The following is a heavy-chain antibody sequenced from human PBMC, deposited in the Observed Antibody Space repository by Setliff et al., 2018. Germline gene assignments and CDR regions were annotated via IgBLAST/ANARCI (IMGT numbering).Heavy chain of an antibody. J-gene: IGHJ2*01. D-gene: IGHD6-6*01. V-gene: IGHV4-39*07. Sequence: PSETLSLTCTVSGDSISNSLFYWGWIRQPPREGAGVDWEFLFYGSFYDDGTTYSTYYNPSLKSRVTISVDTSKSQFSLKLSSVTAADTALYYCARNPSSLQYSFDIWGRGTLVTVSS. CDR2: LFYGSFYDDGTTYST. CDR3: ARNPSSLQYSFDI. CDR1: GDSISNSLFY.